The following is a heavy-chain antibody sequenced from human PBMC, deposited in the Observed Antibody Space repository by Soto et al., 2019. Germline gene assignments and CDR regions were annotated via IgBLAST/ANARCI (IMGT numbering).Heavy chain of an antibody. CDR2: IKAYSGNT. Sequence: QLQLVQSGPEAKKPGASVKVSCKASGYTFATSTISWLRQAPGQGPEWMGWIKAYSGNTNYAQKPQGRLTMTTDTTTSTAYMELRSLTTDDPAIYYGPIADYGDDYYWGQGTLVTVSS. CDR3: PIADYGDDYY. D-gene: IGHD4-17*01. CDR1: GYTFATST. V-gene: IGHV1-18*01. J-gene: IGHJ4*02.